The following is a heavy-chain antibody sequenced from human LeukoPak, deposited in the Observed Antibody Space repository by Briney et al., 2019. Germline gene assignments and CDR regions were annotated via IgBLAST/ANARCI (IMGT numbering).Heavy chain of an antibody. D-gene: IGHD5-24*01. Sequence: GGSLRLSCAASGFTFSNYDMHWVRQAPGKGLEWVAVISYDGTNKYYADSVRGRFTISRDNSKNTLYLHMNSLRVEDTALYYCARGLLMGNDGSKLGGFEIWGQGTMVTVSS. J-gene: IGHJ3*02. CDR2: ISYDGTNK. CDR1: GFTFSNYD. V-gene: IGHV3-30*03. CDR3: ARGLLMGNDGSKLGGFEI.